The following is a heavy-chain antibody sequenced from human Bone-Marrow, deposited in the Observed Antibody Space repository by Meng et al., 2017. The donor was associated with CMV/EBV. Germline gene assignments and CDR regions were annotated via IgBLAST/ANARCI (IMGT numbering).Heavy chain of an antibody. D-gene: IGHD3-10*01. Sequence: GGSLRLSCAASGFTVSSYEMNWVRQAPGKGLEWVSYISSSGSTIYYADSVKGRFTISRDNAKNSLYLQMNSLRAEDTAVYYCASADVLLSTYFDLWGRGTLVTVSS. V-gene: IGHV3-48*03. CDR2: ISSSGSTI. J-gene: IGHJ2*01. CDR3: ASADVLLSTYFDL. CDR1: GFTVSSYE.